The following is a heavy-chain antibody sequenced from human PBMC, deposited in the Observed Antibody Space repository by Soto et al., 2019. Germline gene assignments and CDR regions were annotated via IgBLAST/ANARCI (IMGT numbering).Heavy chain of an antibody. D-gene: IGHD2-8*01. CDR2: MNPNSRST. J-gene: IGHJ6*03. CDR3: AGVVEAHYYYYYYMDV. CDR1: GYTFTSYD. V-gene: IGHV1-8*01. Sequence: QVQLVQSGAEVKKPGASVKVYCKASGYTFTSYDINWVRQATGQGLEWMGWMNPNSRSTGYAQKFQGRGTRTRNTSISTAYMELSTLRSEDTAVYYCAGVVEAHYYYYYYMDVWGKATTVTVSS.